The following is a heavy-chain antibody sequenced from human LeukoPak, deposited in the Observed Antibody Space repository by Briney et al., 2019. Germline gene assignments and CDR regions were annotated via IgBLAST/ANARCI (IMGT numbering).Heavy chain of an antibody. CDR3: AREGPTWDAFDI. D-gene: IGHD3-16*01. CDR1: GGTFSNYA. J-gene: IGHJ3*02. CDR2: TIPIFGTA. Sequence: ASVKVSCKASGGTFSNYAISWVRQAPGQGLEWMGGTIPIFGTANYAQKFQGRVTITADESTSTAYMELSSLRSEDTAVYYCAREGPTWDAFDIWGQGTMVTVSS. V-gene: IGHV1-69*13.